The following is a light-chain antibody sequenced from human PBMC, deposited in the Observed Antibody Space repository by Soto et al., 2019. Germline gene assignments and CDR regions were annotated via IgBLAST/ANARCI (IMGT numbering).Light chain of an antibody. Sequence: DIRMTQSPSTLSASVGDRVTITCRASQSISSWLAWYQQKPGKPPKLLIYTASSLKSGVPSRFSGSGSGTEFTLTISSLQPDDFATYYCQQYDSYSRETFGQGTKVEI. V-gene: IGKV1-5*03. CDR1: QSISSW. CDR2: TAS. CDR3: QQYDSYSRET. J-gene: IGKJ1*01.